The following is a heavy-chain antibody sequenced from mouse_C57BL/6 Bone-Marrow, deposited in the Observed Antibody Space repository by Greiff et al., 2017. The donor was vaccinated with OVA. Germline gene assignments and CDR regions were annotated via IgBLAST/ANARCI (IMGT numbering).Heavy chain of an antibody. CDR2: IYPRSGNT. J-gene: IGHJ3*01. D-gene: IGHD1-1*01. Sequence: SGAELARPGASVKLSCKASGYTFTSYGISWVKQRTGQGLEWIGEIYPRSGNTYYNEKFKGKATLTADKSSSTAYMELRSLTSEDSAVYFCARGDYYGSRFAYWGQGTLVTVSA. CDR3: ARGDYYGSRFAY. CDR1: GYTFTSYG. V-gene: IGHV1-81*01.